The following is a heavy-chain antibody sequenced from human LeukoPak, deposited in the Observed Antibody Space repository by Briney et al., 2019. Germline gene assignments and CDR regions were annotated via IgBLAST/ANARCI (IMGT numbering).Heavy chain of an antibody. Sequence: SETLSLTCNVSGDSITSHYWNWIRQPPGKGLEWIGYIYYTGIIKYNPSLTSRVSMSVDTSKNQFFLKMKSVTAADTAVYHCARSVNYFDNTGPHMMFDYWGQGSLVTVSS. D-gene: IGHD3-22*01. CDR1: GDSITSHY. CDR2: IYYTGII. CDR3: ARSVNYFDNTGPHMMFDY. V-gene: IGHV4-59*11. J-gene: IGHJ4*02.